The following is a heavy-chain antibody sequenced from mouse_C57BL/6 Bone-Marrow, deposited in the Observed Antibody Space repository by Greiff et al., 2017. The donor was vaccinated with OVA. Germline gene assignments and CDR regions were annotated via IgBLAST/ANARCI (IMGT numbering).Heavy chain of an antibody. CDR2: IYPGDGDT. CDR3: AREYTGKVDY. D-gene: IGHD4-1*01. Sequence: VQLVESGPELVKPGASVKISCKASGYAFSSSWMNWVKQRPGKGLEWIGRIYPGDGDTNYNGKFKGKATLTADKSSSTAYMQLSSLTSEDSAVYFCAREYTGKVDYWGQGTTLTVSS. J-gene: IGHJ2*01. V-gene: IGHV1-82*01. CDR1: GYAFSSSW.